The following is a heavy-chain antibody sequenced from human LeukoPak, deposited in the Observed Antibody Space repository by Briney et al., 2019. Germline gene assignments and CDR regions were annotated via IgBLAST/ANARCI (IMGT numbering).Heavy chain of an antibody. CDR1: GGSISSYY. Sequence: SETLSLTCTVSGGSISSYYWSWIRQPPGKGLEWIGYIYYSGSTNYNPSLKSRVTISVDTSKNQFSLKLSSVTAAGTAVYYCARVYCSGGSCYPYYYGMDVWGQGTTVTVSS. CDR2: IYYSGST. V-gene: IGHV4-59*01. CDR3: ARVYCSGGSCYPYYYGMDV. J-gene: IGHJ6*02. D-gene: IGHD2-15*01.